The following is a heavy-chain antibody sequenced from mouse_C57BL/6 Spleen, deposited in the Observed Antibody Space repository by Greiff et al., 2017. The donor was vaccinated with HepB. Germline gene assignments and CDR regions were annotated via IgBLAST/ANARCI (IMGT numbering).Heavy chain of an antibody. CDR2: IYPGSVNT. D-gene: IGHD1-1*01. CDR3: ARDGSSLDYFDY. CDR1: GYTFTDYY. Sequence: VNVVESGAELVRPGASVKLSCKASGYTFTDYYINWVKQRPGQGLEWIARIYPGSVNTYYNEKFKGKGTLTAEKSSSTAYMQLSSLTSEDSAVYFCARDGSSLDYFDYWGQGTTLTVAS. V-gene: IGHV1-76*01. J-gene: IGHJ2*01.